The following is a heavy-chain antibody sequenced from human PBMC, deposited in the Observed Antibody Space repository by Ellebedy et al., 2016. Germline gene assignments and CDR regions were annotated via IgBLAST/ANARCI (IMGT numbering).Heavy chain of an antibody. Sequence: ASVKVSCXASGYTFTSYGISWVRQAPGQGLEWMGWISAYNGNTNYAQKLQGRVTMTTDTSTSTAYMELRSLRSDDTAVYYCARDKIAAAGYNWFNPWGQGTLVTVSS. CDR2: ISAYNGNT. V-gene: IGHV1-18*01. J-gene: IGHJ5*02. D-gene: IGHD6-13*01. CDR1: GYTFTSYG. CDR3: ARDKIAAAGYNWFNP.